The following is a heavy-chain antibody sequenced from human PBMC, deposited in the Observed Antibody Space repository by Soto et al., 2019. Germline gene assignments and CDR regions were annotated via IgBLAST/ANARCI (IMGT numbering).Heavy chain of an antibody. J-gene: IGHJ5*02. CDR2: ISHDESNK. CDR1: GFTFSTFA. CDR3: ARDGLPDDFRTGGYWFDP. D-gene: IGHD3-3*01. V-gene: IGHV3-30-3*01. Sequence: PWGSLSLSCASSGFTFSTFAFHWVRQVPGKGLEWVALISHDESNKYYGDSVKGRFTISRDNSKNTLYMQMNSLRVEDTAIYYCARDGLPDDFRTGGYWFDPWGQGTLVTVSS.